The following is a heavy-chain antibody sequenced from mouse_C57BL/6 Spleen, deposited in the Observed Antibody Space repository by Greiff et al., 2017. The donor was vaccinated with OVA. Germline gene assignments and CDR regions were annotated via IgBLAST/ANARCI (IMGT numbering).Heavy chain of an antibody. J-gene: IGHJ3*01. CDR2: INPNNGGT. Sequence: VQLQQSGPELVKPGASVKISCKASGYTFTDYYMNWVKQSHGKSLEWIGDINPNNGGTSYNQKFKGKATLTVDKSSSTAYMELRSLTSEDSAVYYCARWIYYDSGFAYWGQGTLVTVSA. V-gene: IGHV1-26*01. CDR3: ARWIYYDSGFAY. D-gene: IGHD2-4*01. CDR1: GYTFTDYY.